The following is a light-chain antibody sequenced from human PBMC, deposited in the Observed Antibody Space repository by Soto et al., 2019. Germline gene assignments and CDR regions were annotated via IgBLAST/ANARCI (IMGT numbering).Light chain of an antibody. J-gene: IGLJ1*01. CDR2: EVT. V-gene: IGLV2-14*02. CDR1: RSDVGSYNS. Sequence: QSALTQPASVSGSPGESITISCTGTRSDVGSYNSIAWYQQHPGKAPRVMIFEVTKRPSGISNRFSGSKSGSTASLTISGLQAEDEADYYCSSYTSSSTPYVFGTGTKVTVL. CDR3: SSYTSSSTPYV.